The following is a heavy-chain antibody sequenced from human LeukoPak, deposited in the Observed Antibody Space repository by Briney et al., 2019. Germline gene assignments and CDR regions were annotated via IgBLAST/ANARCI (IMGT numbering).Heavy chain of an antibody. CDR2: IIPIFGTA. J-gene: IGHJ1*01. V-gene: IGHV1-69*05. CDR1: GGTFCSYA. D-gene: IGHD6-19*01. CDR3: ARGQIAVTGGSVYFQH. Sequence: SVKVSCKASGGTFCSYAISWVRQARGQGLEWMGGIIPIFGTANYTQKFQGRVTITTDESTSTAYMELSSLRSEDTAVYYCARGQIAVTGGSVYFQHWGQGTLVTVSS.